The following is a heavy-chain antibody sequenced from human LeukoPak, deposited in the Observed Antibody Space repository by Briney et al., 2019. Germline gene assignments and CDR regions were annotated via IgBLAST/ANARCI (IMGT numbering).Heavy chain of an antibody. CDR3: ARGLAARRLYYYYMDV. CDR2: IIPIFGTA. V-gene: IGHV1-69*13. CDR1: GGTFSSYA. J-gene: IGHJ6*03. D-gene: IGHD6-6*01. Sequence: SVKVSCKASGGTFSSYAISWLRQAPGQGLEWMEGIIPIFGTANYAQKFQGRVTITADESTSTAYMELSSLRSEDTAVYYCARGLAARRLYYYYMDVWGKGTTVTVSS.